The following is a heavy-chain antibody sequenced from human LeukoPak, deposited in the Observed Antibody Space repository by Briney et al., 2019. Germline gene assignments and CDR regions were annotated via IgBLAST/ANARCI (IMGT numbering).Heavy chain of an antibody. D-gene: IGHD2/OR15-2a*01. CDR2: INHSGST. V-gene: IGHV4-34*01. CDR3: ARDRTATLGYFDY. Sequence: SETLSLTCAVYGGSFSGYYWSWIRQPPGKGLEWIGEINHSGSTNYNPSLRSRVTISVDTSKNQFSLKLSSVTAADTAVYYCARDRTATLGYFDYWGQGTLVTVSS. CDR1: GGSFSGYY. J-gene: IGHJ4*02.